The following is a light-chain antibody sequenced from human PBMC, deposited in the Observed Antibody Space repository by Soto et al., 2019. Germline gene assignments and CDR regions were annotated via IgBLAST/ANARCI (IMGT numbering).Light chain of an antibody. V-gene: IGLV2-14*01. CDR2: EVT. CDR3: SSYTNINTRACV. J-gene: IGLJ1*01. CDR1: SGDIGSYNR. Sequence: VLAQPASVSGSPGQSITISCTGTSGDIGSYNRVSWYQQHPGKAPKLIIYEVTDRPSGVSNRFSGSKSGNTASLTISGLQAEDEAEYYCSSYTNINTRACVFGTGTKVTVL.